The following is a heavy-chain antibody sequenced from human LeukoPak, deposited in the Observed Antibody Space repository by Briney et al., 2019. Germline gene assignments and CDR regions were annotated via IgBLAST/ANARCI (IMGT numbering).Heavy chain of an antibody. Sequence: SETLSLTCTVSGGSISSSCYFWGRIRQPPGTGLEWIGSIYYGGTTYYNPSLKSRATISVDTSKNQFSLNLSSVTATDTAVYYCARHDGRGGATMGALDYWGRGTLVTVSS. CDR1: GGSISSSCYF. CDR2: IYYGGTT. D-gene: IGHD4/OR15-4a*01. CDR3: ARHDGRGGATMGALDY. J-gene: IGHJ4*02. V-gene: IGHV4-39*01.